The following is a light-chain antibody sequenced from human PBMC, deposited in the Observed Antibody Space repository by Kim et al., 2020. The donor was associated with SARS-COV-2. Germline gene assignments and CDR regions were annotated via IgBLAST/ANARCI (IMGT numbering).Light chain of an antibody. CDR1: QSINDW. V-gene: IGKV1-5*03. CDR3: QQYYNSSWT. Sequence: AGDRATLTCRAGQSINDWLAWYQQKPGQAPRVLIYEVSNIENGIPARFSGSGSGTEFTLTISSLQSDDFAAYYCQQYYNSSWTFGQGTRVEIK. CDR2: EVS. J-gene: IGKJ5*01.